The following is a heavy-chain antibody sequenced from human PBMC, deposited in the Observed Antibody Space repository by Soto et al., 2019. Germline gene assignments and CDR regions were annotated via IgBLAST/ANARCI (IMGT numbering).Heavy chain of an antibody. CDR2: IIPIFGTA. CDR3: ERWFSSSGWYHGSAFDI. D-gene: IGHD6-19*01. Sequence: QVQLVQSGAEVKKPGSSVKVSCKASGGTFSSYAISWVRQAPGQGLEWMGGIIPIFGTANYAQKFQGRVTITADESTRTAYMELSSLRSEDTAVYYCERWFSSSGWYHGSAFDIWGQGTMVTVSS. CDR1: GGTFSSYA. V-gene: IGHV1-69*12. J-gene: IGHJ3*02.